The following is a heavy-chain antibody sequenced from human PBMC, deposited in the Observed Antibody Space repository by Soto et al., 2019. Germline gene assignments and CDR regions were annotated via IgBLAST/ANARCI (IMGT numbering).Heavy chain of an antibody. J-gene: IGHJ3*02. V-gene: IGHV4-61*01. CDR2: IFHSGDN. CDR3: ARDRSDTSKSFDAFDI. CDR1: GGSVSSGSHY. D-gene: IGHD5-18*01. Sequence: SETLSLTCTVSGGSVSSGSHYWSWIRQPPGKGLEWIAYIFHSGDNKYNPSLKGRVAISIDMTKNQFSLRLDSVSAADTAVYYCARDRSDTSKSFDAFDIWGQGRLVT.